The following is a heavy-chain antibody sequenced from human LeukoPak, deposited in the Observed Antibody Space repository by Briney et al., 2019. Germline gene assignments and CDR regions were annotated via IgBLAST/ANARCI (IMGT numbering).Heavy chain of an antibody. CDR2: INHSGST. CDR1: GGSFSGYY. J-gene: IGHJ4*02. Sequence: SETLSLTCAVYGGSFSGYYWSWIRQPPGKGLEWIGEINHSGSTNYNPSLKSRVTISVDTSKNRFSLKLSSVTAADTAVYYCARDSSSWSYYFDYWGQGTLVTVSS. CDR3: ARDSSSWSYYFDY. V-gene: IGHV4-34*01. D-gene: IGHD6-13*01.